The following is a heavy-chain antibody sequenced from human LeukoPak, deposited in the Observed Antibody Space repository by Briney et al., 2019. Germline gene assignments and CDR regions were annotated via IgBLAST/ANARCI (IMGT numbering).Heavy chain of an antibody. CDR2: ISSSSGYT. Sequence: GGSLRLSCAAPGFTFSNYDMSWVRQAPGKGLEWVSSISSSSGYTNYADSVKGRFTISRDNSKNSLYLQMNSLRAEDTAVYDFAKECLVHLWGQGTLVIVSA. D-gene: IGHD5/OR15-5a*01. J-gene: IGHJ4*02. CDR1: GFTFSNYD. CDR3: AKECLVHL. V-gene: IGHV3-23*01.